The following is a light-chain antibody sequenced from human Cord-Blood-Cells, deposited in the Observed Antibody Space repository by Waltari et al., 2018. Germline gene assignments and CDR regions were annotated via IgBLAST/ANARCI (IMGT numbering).Light chain of an antibody. CDR2: DVS. V-gene: IGLV2-11*01. CDR1: SSDVGGYNY. J-gene: IGLJ3*02. Sequence: QSALTQPRSVSGSPGQSVTISCTGTSSDVGGYNYVSWYQQHPGKAPKLMIYDVSKRPSGVPDRFSGSKSGNTASLTSSGLQAEDEADYYSCSYAGSYTPMVFGGGTKLTVL. CDR3: CSYAGSYTPMV.